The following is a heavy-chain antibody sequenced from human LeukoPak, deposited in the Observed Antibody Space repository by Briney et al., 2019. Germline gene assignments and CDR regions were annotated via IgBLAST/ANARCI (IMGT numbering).Heavy chain of an antibody. J-gene: IGHJ4*02. CDR2: IIPIFGTA. CDR1: GGTFSSYA. CDR3: ARGGPYGGNSDFDY. Sequence: GASVKVSCKASGGTFSSYAISWVRQAPGQGLEWMGGIIPIFGTANYAQKFQGRVTITADESTSTADMELSSLRSDDTAVYYCARGGPYGGNSDFDYWGQGTLVTVSS. V-gene: IGHV1-69*13. D-gene: IGHD4-23*01.